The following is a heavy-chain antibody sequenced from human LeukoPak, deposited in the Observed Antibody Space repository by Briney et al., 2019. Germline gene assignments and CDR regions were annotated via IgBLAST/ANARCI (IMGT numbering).Heavy chain of an antibody. J-gene: IGHJ4*02. Sequence: SETLSLTCAVYGGSFSGYYWSWIRQPPGKGLEWIGEINHSGSTNYNPSLKSRVTTSVDTSKNQFSLKLSPVTAADTAVYYCANLQLHPFDYWGQGTLVTVSS. CDR2: INHSGST. CDR1: GGSFSGYY. V-gene: IGHV4-34*01. CDR3: ANLQLHPFDY. D-gene: IGHD5-24*01.